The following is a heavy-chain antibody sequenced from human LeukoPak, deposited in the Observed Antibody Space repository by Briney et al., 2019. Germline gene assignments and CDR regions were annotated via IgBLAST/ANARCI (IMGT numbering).Heavy chain of an antibody. V-gene: IGHV5-51*01. CDR3: ARTTMVRGVIKELGY. CDR1: GYSFTSYW. J-gene: IGHJ4*02. D-gene: IGHD3-10*01. CDR2: IYPGDSDT. Sequence: GESLKISCKGSGYSFTSYWIGWVRQMPGKGPEWMGIIYPGDSDTRYSPSFQGQVTISADKSISTAYLQWSSLKASDTAMYYCARTTMVRGVIKELGYWGQETLVTVSS.